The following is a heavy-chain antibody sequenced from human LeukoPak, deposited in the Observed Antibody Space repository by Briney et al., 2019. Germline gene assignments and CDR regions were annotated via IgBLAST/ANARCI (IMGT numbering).Heavy chain of an antibody. CDR1: GGSISSGSDY. CDR3: AGNYYGSGSYDY. J-gene: IGHJ4*02. CDR2: IYYSGST. Sequence: PSETLSLTCAVSGGSISSGSDYWGWIRQPPGKGLEWIGSIYYSGSTYYNPSLKSRVTVSVDTSENQFSLKLSSVTAADTAVYYCAGNYYGSGSYDYWGQGTLVTVSP. V-gene: IGHV4-39*01. D-gene: IGHD3-10*01.